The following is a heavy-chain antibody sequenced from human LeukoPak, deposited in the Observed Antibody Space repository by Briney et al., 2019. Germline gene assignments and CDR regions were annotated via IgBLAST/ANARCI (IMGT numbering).Heavy chain of an antibody. V-gene: IGHV4-39*07. CDR3: ARESYSDFWSGYPRNYYFDY. CDR2: IYYSGST. Sequence: PSETLSLTCTVSGGSISSSSYYWGWIRQPPGKGLEWIGSIYYSGSTYYNPSLKSRVTISVDTSKNQFSLKLSSVTAADTAVYYCARESYSDFWSGYPRNYYFDYWGQGTLVTVSS. J-gene: IGHJ4*02. D-gene: IGHD3-3*01. CDR1: GGSISSSSYY.